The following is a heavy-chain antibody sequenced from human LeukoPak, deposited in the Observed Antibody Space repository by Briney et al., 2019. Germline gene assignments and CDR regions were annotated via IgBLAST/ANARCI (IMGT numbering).Heavy chain of an antibody. CDR2: IYYSGST. J-gene: IGHJ4*02. V-gene: IGHV4-39*01. CDR1: GGSISSSSYY. Sequence: SETLSLTCTVSGGSISSSSYYWGWIRQPPGKGLEWIGSIYYSGSTYYNPSLKSRVTISVDTSKNQFSLKLSSVTAADTAVYYCARHRSSRWVQNLDYWGQGTLVTVSS. CDR3: ARHRSSRWVQNLDY. D-gene: IGHD6-13*01.